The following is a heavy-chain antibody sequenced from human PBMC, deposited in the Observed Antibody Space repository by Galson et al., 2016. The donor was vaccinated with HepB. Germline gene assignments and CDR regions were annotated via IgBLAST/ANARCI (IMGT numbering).Heavy chain of an antibody. CDR3: VRQRDFYLETSGYAGQDAFDS. J-gene: IGHJ3*02. V-gene: IGHV3-9*02. CDR2: IYWSSTRI. Sequence: SLRLSCAASGVTSNDHAMHWVRQAPGKGLEWVSGIYWSSTRIDYADSVKGRFTISRDNTKSSLYLEMKSLRAEDTATYYCVRQRDFYLETSGYAGQDAFDSWGQGTKVTVSS. D-gene: IGHD3-22*01. CDR1: GVTSNDHA.